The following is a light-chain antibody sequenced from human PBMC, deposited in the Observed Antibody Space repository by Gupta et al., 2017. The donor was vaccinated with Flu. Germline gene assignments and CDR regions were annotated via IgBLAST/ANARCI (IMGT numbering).Light chain of an antibody. CDR3: LQTHHTPYT. Sequence: VLAQSALSLAVTPGAPASISCESSKPFTHASGNSYLHWYLQKPGQSPQLLIYLTSSRASGVPDRFSGSGSGSEFTLTISRVEADDVGFYFCLQTHHTPYTFGQGTKLEIK. CDR1: KPFTHASGNSY. V-gene: IGKV2-28*01. J-gene: IGKJ2*01. CDR2: LTS.